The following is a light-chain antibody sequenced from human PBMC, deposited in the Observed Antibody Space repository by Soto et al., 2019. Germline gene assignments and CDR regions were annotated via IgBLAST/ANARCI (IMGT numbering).Light chain of an antibody. J-gene: IGKJ1*01. V-gene: IGKV3-20*01. Sequence: EIVLTQSPGTLSVSPGERATLSCRASQTISSSYLAWYRQKPGQAPILLIYGTSSRATGIPDRFSGSGSGTDFTPTISRLEPEDSAIYYCYQYGSWTFGRGTKVEIK. CDR2: GTS. CDR1: QTISSSY. CDR3: YQYGSWT.